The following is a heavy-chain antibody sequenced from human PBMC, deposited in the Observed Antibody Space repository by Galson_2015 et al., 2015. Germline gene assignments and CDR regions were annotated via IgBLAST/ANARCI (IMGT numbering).Heavy chain of an antibody. J-gene: IGHJ4*02. V-gene: IGHV1-69*13. CDR1: GGTFRTYA. CDR2: IIPIFSTT. Sequence: SVKVSCKASGGTFRTYAISWVRQAPGQGLEWVGGIIPIFSTTNYAQKFQGRVTITADESTSSAYMELNSLRADDTAVYYCAKDRRAVVMSAIDYWGQGTQVTVSS. CDR3: AKDRRAVVMSAIDY. D-gene: IGHD2-21*02.